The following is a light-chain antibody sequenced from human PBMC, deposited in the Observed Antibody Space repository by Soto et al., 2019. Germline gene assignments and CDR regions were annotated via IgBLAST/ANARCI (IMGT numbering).Light chain of an antibody. CDR1: QSVNRN. CDR2: GAS. J-gene: IGKJ3*01. V-gene: IGKV3-15*01. Sequence: EKVMTQSPATLSVSPGESATLSCRASQSVNRNLAWYQQKPGQTSMLLIYGASTRAAGVPVRFSGSGSGTDFNLTISSLQSEDFAIYYCQQYNIWPPEVTLGPGTKVDIK. CDR3: QQYNIWPPEVT.